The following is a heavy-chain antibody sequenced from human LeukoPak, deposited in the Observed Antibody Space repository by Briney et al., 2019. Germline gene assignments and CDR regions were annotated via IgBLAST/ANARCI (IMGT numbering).Heavy chain of an antibody. J-gene: IGHJ4*02. Sequence: GGSLRLSCAASGFTFSNYAMHWVRQAPDKGLEWVALRSYDGSNKYYADSVKGRFTISRDNSLNTLYLQMNSLRAEDTAVYYCAKDYYDSSGYYYGGNDYWGQGTLVTVSS. CDR2: RSYDGSNK. V-gene: IGHV3-30-3*01. D-gene: IGHD3-22*01. CDR3: AKDYYDSSGYYYGGNDY. CDR1: GFTFSNYA.